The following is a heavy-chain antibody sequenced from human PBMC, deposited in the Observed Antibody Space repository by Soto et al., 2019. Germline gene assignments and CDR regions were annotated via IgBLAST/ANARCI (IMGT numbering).Heavy chain of an antibody. Sequence: EGSLRLSCAASGFTFSSYAMHWVRQAPGEGLEWVAVISFHGTNKNYADSVRGRFTISRDNSNNTVFLEMNSLRPEDTARYYCARDGRAYSGQDFPDFRGQITQFPVSS. CDR1: GFTFSSYA. J-gene: IGHJ4*02. CDR2: ISFHGTNK. D-gene: IGHD5-12*01. CDR3: ARDGRAYSGQDFPDF. V-gene: IGHV3-30-3*01.